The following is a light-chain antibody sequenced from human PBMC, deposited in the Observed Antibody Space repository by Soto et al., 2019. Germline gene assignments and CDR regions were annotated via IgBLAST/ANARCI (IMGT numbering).Light chain of an antibody. CDR2: EGS. CDR3: CSYAGSSTFSVA. CDR1: SSDVGSYNL. J-gene: IGLJ2*01. Sequence: QSALTQPASVSGSPGQSITISCTGTSSDVGSYNLVSWYQQHPGKAPKLMIYEGSKRPSGVSNRFSGSKSGNTASLTISGLQAEDEADYYCCSYAGSSTFSVAFGRGTKLTVL. V-gene: IGLV2-23*03.